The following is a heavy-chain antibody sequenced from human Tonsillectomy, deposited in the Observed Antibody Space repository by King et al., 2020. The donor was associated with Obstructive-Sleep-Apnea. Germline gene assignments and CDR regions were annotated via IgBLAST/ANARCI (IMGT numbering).Heavy chain of an antibody. V-gene: IGHV3-15*01. CDR2: IKSKTDGGTT. CDR3: TRSSTDQDWYFDL. Sequence: QLVQSGGGLVKPGGSLRLFCAASGFTFSNAWMSWVRQAPGKGLEWVGRIKSKTDGGTTDYAAPVKGRFTISRDDSKNTLYLQMNSLKTEDTAVYYCTRSSTDQDWYFDLWGRGTLVTVSS. D-gene: IGHD2-2*01. CDR1: GFTFSNAW. J-gene: IGHJ2*01.